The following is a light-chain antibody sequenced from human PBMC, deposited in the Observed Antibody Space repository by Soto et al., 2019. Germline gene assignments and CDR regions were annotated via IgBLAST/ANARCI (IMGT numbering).Light chain of an antibody. V-gene: IGKV3-20*01. CDR3: QQYGSSPPYT. CDR2: GSS. CDR1: QTVSNNY. Sequence: EVVLTQSPGTLSLSPGERATLSCRASQTVSNNYLAWYQQKPGQAPRLLIFGSSDRATGIPDMFSGSGSGTDFTLTISRLEPEDFAVYYCQQYGSSPPYTFGQGTKLEIK. J-gene: IGKJ2*01.